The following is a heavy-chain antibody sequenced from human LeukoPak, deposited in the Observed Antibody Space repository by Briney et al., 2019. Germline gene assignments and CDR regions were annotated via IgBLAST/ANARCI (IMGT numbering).Heavy chain of an antibody. CDR2: TYYSGST. D-gene: IGHD6-13*01. J-gene: IGHJ6*03. CDR1: GGSISSSSYY. Sequence: SETLSLTCTVSGGSISSSSYYWGWIRQPPGKGLEWIGSTYYSGSTYYNPSLKSRVTISVDTSKNQFSLKLSSVTAADTAVYYCASERQLVLDYYYYYYMDVWGKGTAVTVSS. CDR3: ASERQLVLDYYYYYYMDV. V-gene: IGHV4-39*07.